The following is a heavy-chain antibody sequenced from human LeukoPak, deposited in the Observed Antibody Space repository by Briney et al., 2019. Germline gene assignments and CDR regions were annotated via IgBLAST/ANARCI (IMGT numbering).Heavy chain of an antibody. D-gene: IGHD6-19*01. V-gene: IGHV4-38-2*02. Sequence: PSETLSLTCTVSGYSISSDYYWGWIRQPPGKGLEWIGSIHHSGRTYYNPSLKSRVTISVDTSKNQFSLKLSSVTAADTAVYYCAREKWLVNNWFDPWGQGTLVTVSS. CDR3: AREKWLVNNWFDP. CDR1: GYSISSDYY. CDR2: IHHSGRT. J-gene: IGHJ5*02.